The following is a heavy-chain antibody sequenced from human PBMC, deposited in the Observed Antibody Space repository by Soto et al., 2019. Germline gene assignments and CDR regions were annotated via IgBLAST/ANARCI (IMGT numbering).Heavy chain of an antibody. Sequence: EVQLVESGGGLVQPGGSLRLSCAASGFTFSDHYMDWVRQAPGKGLEWVGRIRNKDNSYVTEYAASVKGRFTISRDDSWNSLYLQMISLKTEDTAVYYCARVHLGPPLVEYFDSWGQGTLVTVSS. CDR1: GFTFSDHY. CDR2: IRNKDNSYVT. V-gene: IGHV3-72*01. CDR3: ARVHLGPPLVEYFDS. D-gene: IGHD1-1*01. J-gene: IGHJ4*02.